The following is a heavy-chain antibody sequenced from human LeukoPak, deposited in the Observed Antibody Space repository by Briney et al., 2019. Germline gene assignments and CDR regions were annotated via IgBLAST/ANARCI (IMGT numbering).Heavy chain of an antibody. V-gene: IGHV4-39*01. J-gene: IGHJ4*02. CDR2: IYYSGST. Sequence: PSETLSLTCTVSGGSISSSSYYWGWIRQPPGKGLEWIGSIYYSGSTYYNPSLKSRVTISVDTSKNQFSLKLSSVTAADTAVYYCARRVVGFGEGPFDYWGQGTLVTVSS. CDR3: ARRVVGFGEGPFDY. CDR1: GGSISSSSYY. D-gene: IGHD3-10*01.